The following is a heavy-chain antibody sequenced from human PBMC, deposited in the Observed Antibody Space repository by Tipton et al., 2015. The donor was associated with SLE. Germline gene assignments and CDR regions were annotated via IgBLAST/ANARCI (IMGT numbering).Heavy chain of an antibody. V-gene: IGHV3-11*06. CDR2: ISSSSSYT. D-gene: IGHD3-16*02. J-gene: IGHJ6*02. CDR1: GFTFSDYY. CDR3: ASNLHLGELSLYYYGLDV. Sequence: SLRLSCAASGFTFSDYYMSWIRQAPGKGLEWVSYISSSSSYTNYADSVKGRFTISRDNAKNSLYLQMNSLRAEDTAVYYCASNLHLGELSLYYYGLDVWGQGTTVTVSS.